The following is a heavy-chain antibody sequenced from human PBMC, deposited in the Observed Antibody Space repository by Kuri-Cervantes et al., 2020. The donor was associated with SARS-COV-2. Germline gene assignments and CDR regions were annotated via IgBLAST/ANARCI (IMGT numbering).Heavy chain of an antibody. D-gene: IGHD2-15*01. CDR3: AKDQNGIVVVIAAVDY. V-gene: IGHV3-30*04. CDR1: GFTFSSYA. J-gene: IGHJ4*02. Sequence: GESLKISCAASGFTFSSYAMHWVHQAPGKGLEWVALISYDGSNKYYADSVKGRFTISRDNSKNTLFLQMNSLRPEDTAVYYCAKDQNGIVVVIAAVDYWGQGTLVTVSS. CDR2: ISYDGSNK.